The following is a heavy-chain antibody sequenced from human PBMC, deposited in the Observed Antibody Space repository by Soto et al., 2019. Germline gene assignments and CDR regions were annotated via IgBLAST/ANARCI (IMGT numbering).Heavy chain of an antibody. CDR3: ARVTGHSSSGMDA. CDR2: IYYSGST. D-gene: IGHD3-10*01. J-gene: IGHJ6*02. Sequence: PSETLSLTCTVSGGSISTYYWSWIRQPPGKGLEWIGYIYYSGSTNYNPSLKSRVTISVDTSKNQFSLKLSSVTAADTAVYYCARVTGHSSSGMDAWGQGTTHTFSS. CDR1: GGSISTYY. V-gene: IGHV4-59*01.